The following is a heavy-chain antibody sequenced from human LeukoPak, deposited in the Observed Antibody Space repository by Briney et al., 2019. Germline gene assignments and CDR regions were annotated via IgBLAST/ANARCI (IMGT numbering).Heavy chain of an antibody. D-gene: IGHD1-7*01. V-gene: IGHV3-23*01. Sequence: PAGSLRLSCAASGFTFSSYAKSWVRQAPGKGLEWVSAISGSGGSTYYADSVKGRFTISRDNSKNTLYLQMNSLRAEDTAVYYCAKRTRYYFDYWGQGTLVTVSS. CDR3: AKRTRYYFDY. CDR1: GFTFSSYA. J-gene: IGHJ4*02. CDR2: ISGSGGST.